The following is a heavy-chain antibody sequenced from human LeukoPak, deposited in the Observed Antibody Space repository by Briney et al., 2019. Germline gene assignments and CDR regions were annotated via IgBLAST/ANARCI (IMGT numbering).Heavy chain of an antibody. V-gene: IGHV1-18*01. CDR2: ISAYNGNT. Sequence: ASVKVSCKASGYTFTSYGISWVRQAPGQGLEWMGWISAYNGNTNYAQKLQGRVTMTTDTSTSTAYMELRSLRSDDTAVYYCARVDEYYDSSGYYDYWGQGTLVTVSS. CDR1: GYTFTSYG. D-gene: IGHD3-22*01. J-gene: IGHJ4*02. CDR3: ARVDEYYDSSGYYDY.